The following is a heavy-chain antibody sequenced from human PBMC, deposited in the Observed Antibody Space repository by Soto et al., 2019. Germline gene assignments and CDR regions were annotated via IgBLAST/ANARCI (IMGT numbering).Heavy chain of an antibody. CDR1: GYSFTRYY. Sequence: SVKVSRKPSGYSFTRYYMHRVRQAPRAGREWMGWINPNSGGTNYEQKFQGWVTMTSDTSISTAYMELSRLRSDDTAVYYCARGGCSGGSCYSDYYYYYMDVRGKGTMVTVSS. V-gene: IGHV1-2*04. CDR3: ARGGCSGGSCYSDYYYYYMDV. CDR2: INPNSGGT. D-gene: IGHD2-15*01. J-gene: IGHJ6*03.